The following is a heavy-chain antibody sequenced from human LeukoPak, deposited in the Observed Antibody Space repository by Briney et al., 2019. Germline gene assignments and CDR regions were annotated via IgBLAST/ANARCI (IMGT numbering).Heavy chain of an antibody. Sequence: GGSLRLSCSASGLTFSTYAMTWVRQAPGKGLEWVSLITVSAGSTYYADSVKGRFTISRDNSKNTLFLQMNSLRAEDTAVYYCAKDPASGYCSGGSCYDSPFDSWGQGTLVTVSS. D-gene: IGHD2-15*01. V-gene: IGHV3-23*01. CDR2: ITVSAGST. CDR1: GLTFSTYA. CDR3: AKDPASGYCSGGSCYDSPFDS. J-gene: IGHJ4*02.